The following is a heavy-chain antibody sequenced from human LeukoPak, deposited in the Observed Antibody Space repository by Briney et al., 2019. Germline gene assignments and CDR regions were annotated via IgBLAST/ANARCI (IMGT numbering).Heavy chain of an antibody. V-gene: IGHV4-34*01. Sequence: PSEALSLTCTVSGGSIISYYWSWIRQPPGKGLEWIGEINHSGSTNYNPSLKSRVTISVDTSKNQFSLKLSSVTAADTAVYYCARGRGRYFDWSRFWDYWGQGTLVTVSS. CDR1: GGSIISYY. J-gene: IGHJ4*02. D-gene: IGHD3-9*01. CDR3: ARGRGRYFDWSRFWDY. CDR2: INHSGST.